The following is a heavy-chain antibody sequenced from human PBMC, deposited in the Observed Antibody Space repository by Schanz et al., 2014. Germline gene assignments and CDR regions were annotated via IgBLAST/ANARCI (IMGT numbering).Heavy chain of an antibody. CDR2: IGYLGDT. D-gene: IGHD3-22*01. CDR1: GFTLSNSD. Sequence: VQLVESGGGVVQPGRSLRLSCAASGFTLSNSDMHWVRQGTGKGLEWVSTIGYLGDTFYLDSVKGRFTISRDSGQNSLYLQMNSLRAEDTAVYYCAKDPSHGDYDYYFDYWGQGTLVTVSS. CDR3: AKDPSHGDYDYYFDY. V-gene: IGHV3-13*01. J-gene: IGHJ4*02.